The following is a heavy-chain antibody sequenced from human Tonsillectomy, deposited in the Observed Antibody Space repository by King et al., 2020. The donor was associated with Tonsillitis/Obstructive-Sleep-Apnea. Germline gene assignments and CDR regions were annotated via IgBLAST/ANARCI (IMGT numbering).Heavy chain of an antibody. CDR3: ARREVCSSNSCYGGFDP. CDR1: GFTFSSFP. Sequence: VQLVESGGGVVQPGRSLRLSCAASGFTFSSFPMHWVRQAPGKGLEWGAVISKDGIKKFYADSVKGRFTISRDNSKNTQSLQMNSLRAEDTAVYYCARREVCSSNSCYGGFDPWGQGTLVTVSS. V-gene: IGHV3-30*01. J-gene: IGHJ5*02. D-gene: IGHD2-2*01. CDR2: ISKDGIKK.